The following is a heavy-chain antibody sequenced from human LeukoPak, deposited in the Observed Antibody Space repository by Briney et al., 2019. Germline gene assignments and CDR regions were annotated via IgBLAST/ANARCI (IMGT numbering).Heavy chain of an antibody. CDR3: AKDDDWLRFEH. CDR2: ISGSGGST. V-gene: IGHV3-23*01. CDR1: GFTFSSYA. D-gene: IGHD5-12*01. Sequence: GGSLRLSCAASGFTFSSYAMNWVRQAPGKGLDWVSAISGSGGSTYYADSVKGRFTISRDNSNHMLYLQMNSLIAEDTAIYYCAKDDDWLRFEHWGRGTPVSVSS. J-gene: IGHJ4*02.